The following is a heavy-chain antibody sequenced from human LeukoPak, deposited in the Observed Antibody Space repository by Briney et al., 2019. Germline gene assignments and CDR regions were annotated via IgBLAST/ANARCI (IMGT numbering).Heavy chain of an antibody. D-gene: IGHD7-27*01. CDR2: IDPSDSET. J-gene: IGHJ4*02. CDR1: GYSFTSYW. CDR3: ARQIAMARSGDY. Sequence: GGSLKISWKASGYSFTSYWIGWVRQMPGKGREWVGIIDPSDSETRYTPSFQGQVTLSVDKSLTTADLQWNSLKASDTAMYYCARQIAMARSGDYWGQGTLVTVSS. V-gene: IGHV5-51*01.